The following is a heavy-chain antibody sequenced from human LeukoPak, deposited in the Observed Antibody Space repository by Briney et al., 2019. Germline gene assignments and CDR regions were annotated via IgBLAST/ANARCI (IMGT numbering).Heavy chain of an antibody. CDR1: GGSISSYC. V-gene: IGHV4-59*12. D-gene: IGHD1-14*01. J-gene: IGHJ4*02. Sequence: SETLSLNCTVSGGSISSYCWSWFRQPPGKGLEFIGYISDSGITNYNPSLQSRLIMSLDTSKNQLSLKLTSVTAADTAVYYCARRVRSADHRCDFWGQGTLVTVSS. CDR3: ARRVRSADHRCDF. CDR2: ISDSGIT.